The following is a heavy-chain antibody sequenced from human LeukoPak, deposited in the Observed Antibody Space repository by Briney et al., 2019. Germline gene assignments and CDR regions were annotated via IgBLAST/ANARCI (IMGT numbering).Heavy chain of an antibody. D-gene: IGHD6-25*01. CDR1: GNTFAGHN. CDR3: AISIQAAVIPAFDY. Sequence: ASVKVSCKAPGNTFAGHNIHWMRQAPGHGLELMGWINPDRGGTDYARQFQGRVTMTSDTSIRAAYMELSSLVSEDSAVYFCAISIQAAVIPAFDYWGQGTLVTVSS. CDR2: INPDRGGT. J-gene: IGHJ4*02. V-gene: IGHV1-2*02.